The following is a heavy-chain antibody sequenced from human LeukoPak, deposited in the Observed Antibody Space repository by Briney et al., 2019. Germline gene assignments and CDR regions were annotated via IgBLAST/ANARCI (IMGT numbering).Heavy chain of an antibody. J-gene: IGHJ4*02. CDR1: GYTFTTYF. Sequence: ASVKISCKTSGYTFTTYFIHWVQQAPGKGLKWVGRVDPEDGEVIYGEKFQGRVTINADTSTDTSYLELTSLRSEDTAVFYCAAIRYNYGKLFWGQGTLVTVSS. D-gene: IGHD3-10*01. CDR3: AAIRYNYGKLF. CDR2: VDPEDGEV. V-gene: IGHV1-69-2*01.